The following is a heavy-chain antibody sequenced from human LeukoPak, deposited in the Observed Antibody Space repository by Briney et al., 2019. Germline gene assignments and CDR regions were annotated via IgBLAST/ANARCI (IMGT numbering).Heavy chain of an antibody. CDR1: GDSISSGSSYY. CDR2: FYYSGST. V-gene: IGHV4-39*07. CDR3: ARTLYCIGATATCYSPELFDP. J-gene: IGHJ5*02. Sequence: SETLSLTCTVSGDSISSGSSYYWAWIRQPPGKGLEWIGTFYYSGSTYYNPSLKSRVTISVDTSMNQFSLKLTSLTAADTAVYYCARTLYCIGATATCYSPELFDPWGQGTLVTVSS. D-gene: IGHD2-15*01.